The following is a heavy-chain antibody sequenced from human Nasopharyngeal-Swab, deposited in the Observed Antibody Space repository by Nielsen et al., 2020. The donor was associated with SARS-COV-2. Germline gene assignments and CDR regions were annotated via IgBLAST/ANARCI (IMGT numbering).Heavy chain of an antibody. CDR3: ARVGQQLVRGLRY. CDR1: GGTFSSYA. J-gene: IGHJ4*02. V-gene: IGHV1-8*03. D-gene: IGHD6-13*01. Sequence: ASVKVSCKASGGTFSSYAISWVRQAPGQGLEWMGWMNPNSGNTGYAQKFQGRVTITRNTSISTAYMELSSLRSEDTAVYYCARVGQQLVRGLRYWGQGTLVTVSS. CDR2: MNPNSGNT.